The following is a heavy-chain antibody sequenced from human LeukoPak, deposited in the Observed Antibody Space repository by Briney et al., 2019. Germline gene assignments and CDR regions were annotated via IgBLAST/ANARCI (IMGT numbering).Heavy chain of an antibody. Sequence: ASVKVSCKASGYTFTSYDINWGRQATGHRLEWMGWMNPNSGNTGYAQKFQGRVTITRNTTISTAYMELSSLRSEDTAVYYCARVSRGSDYYYYLDVWGQGTTVTVSS. CDR2: MNPNSGNT. CDR3: ARVSRGSDYYYYLDV. V-gene: IGHV1-8*01. D-gene: IGHD3-10*01. J-gene: IGHJ6*03. CDR1: GYTFTSYD.